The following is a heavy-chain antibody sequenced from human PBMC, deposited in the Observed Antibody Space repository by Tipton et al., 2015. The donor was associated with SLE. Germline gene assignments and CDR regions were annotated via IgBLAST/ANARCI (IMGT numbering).Heavy chain of an antibody. CDR2: VYYSGST. J-gene: IGHJ6*03. V-gene: IGHV4-30-4*01. CDR3: ARDQVGYSGYTPFYYMDV. D-gene: IGHD5-12*01. Sequence: TLSLTCTVSGGSISSGDYYWSWIRQPPGKGLEWIGYVYYSGSTNYNPSLKSRVTISVDTSKNLFSLKLSSVTAADTAVYYCARDQVGYSGYTPFYYMDVWGKGTTVTVSS. CDR1: GGSISSGDYY.